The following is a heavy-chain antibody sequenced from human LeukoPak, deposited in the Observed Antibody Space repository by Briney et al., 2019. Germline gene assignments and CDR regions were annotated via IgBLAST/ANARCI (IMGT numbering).Heavy chain of an antibody. Sequence: GASVKVSCKASGYTFTSYGISWVRQAPGQGLEWMGWISAYNGNTNYAQKLQGRVTMTTDTSTSTAYMELRSLRSDDTAVYYCARDLEDIAAAGTAGYYFDYWGQGTLVTVSS. CDR3: ARDLEDIAAAGTAGYYFDY. J-gene: IGHJ4*02. CDR1: GYTFTSYG. D-gene: IGHD6-13*01. CDR2: ISAYNGNT. V-gene: IGHV1-18*01.